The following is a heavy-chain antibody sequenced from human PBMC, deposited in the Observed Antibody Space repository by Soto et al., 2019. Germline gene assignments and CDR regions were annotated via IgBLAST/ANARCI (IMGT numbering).Heavy chain of an antibody. J-gene: IGHJ6*02. CDR2: IYPGDSDT. CDR1: GHSFTRYW. CDR3: ARATGIAVAGDYYYYGMDV. V-gene: IGHV5-51*01. Sequence: PGESLKIHCKCSGHSFTRYWNGWARQMPGKGLEWMGIIYPGDSDTRYSPSFQGQVTISADKSISTAYLQWSSLKASDTAMYYCARATGIAVAGDYYYYGMDVWGQGTTVTVSS. D-gene: IGHD6-19*01.